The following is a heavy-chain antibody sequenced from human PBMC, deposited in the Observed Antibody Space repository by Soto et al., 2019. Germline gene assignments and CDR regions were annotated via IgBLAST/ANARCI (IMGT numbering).Heavy chain of an antibody. Sequence: GASLRLSCAASGFTFSSYSMNWVRQAPGKGLEWVSSISSSSSYIYYADSVKGRFTISRDNATNSLYLQMNSLRAEDTAVYYCARQYYYDSSGYYSNYYYYGMDVWGQGTTVTVSS. D-gene: IGHD3-22*01. CDR2: ISSSSSYI. CDR1: GFTFSSYS. V-gene: IGHV3-21*01. J-gene: IGHJ6*02. CDR3: ARQYYYDSSGYYSNYYYYGMDV.